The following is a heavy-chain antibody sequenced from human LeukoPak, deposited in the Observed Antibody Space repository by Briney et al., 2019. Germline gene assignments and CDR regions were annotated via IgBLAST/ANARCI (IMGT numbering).Heavy chain of an antibody. Sequence: ASVKVSCKASGYTFTSYDINWVRQATGQGLEWIGWMNPNSGNTGYAQKFQGRVTMTRNTSISTAYMELSSLRADDTAVYYCARDPYGDYVNYQLAGDLFDYWGQGTLVTVSS. J-gene: IGHJ4*02. CDR1: GYTFTSYD. CDR3: ARDPYGDYVNYQLAGDLFDY. D-gene: IGHD4-17*01. V-gene: IGHV1-8*01. CDR2: MNPNSGNT.